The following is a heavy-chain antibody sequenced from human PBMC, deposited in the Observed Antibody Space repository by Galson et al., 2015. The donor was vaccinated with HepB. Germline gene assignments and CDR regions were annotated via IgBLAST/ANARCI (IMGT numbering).Heavy chain of an antibody. V-gene: IGHV1-18*01. Sequence: SVKVSCKASGYTFTSYGISWVRQAPGQGLEWMGWISAYNGNTNYAQKLQGRVTMTTDTSTSTAYMELRSLRSDDTAVYYCARDPLIVVVPAPDYWGQGTLVTVSS. D-gene: IGHD2-2*01. J-gene: IGHJ4*02. CDR3: ARDPLIVVVPAPDY. CDR2: ISAYNGNT. CDR1: GYTFTSYG.